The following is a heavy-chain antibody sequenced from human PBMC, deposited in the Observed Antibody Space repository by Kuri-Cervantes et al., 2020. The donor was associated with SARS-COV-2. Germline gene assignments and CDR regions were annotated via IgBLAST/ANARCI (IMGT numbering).Heavy chain of an antibody. CDR1: GGAISSGGYY. J-gene: IGHJ6*03. CDR2: IYYTGNT. V-gene: IGHV4-31*03. Sequence: SETLSLTCTVSGGAISSGGYYWSWIRQHPGKGLEWIGYIYYTGNTYYNPSLKSRVTISVDTSKNQFSLKLSSVTAADAAVYYCARGVTGVEHTVVLIATYYYHYYLDVWGKGTTVTVSS. CDR3: ARGVTGVEHTVVLIATYYYHYYLDV. D-gene: IGHD2-21*01.